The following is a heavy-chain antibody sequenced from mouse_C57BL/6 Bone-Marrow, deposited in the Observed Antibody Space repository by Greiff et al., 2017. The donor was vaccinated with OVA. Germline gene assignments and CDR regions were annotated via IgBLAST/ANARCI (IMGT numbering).Heavy chain of an antibody. V-gene: IGHV1-50*01. CDR1: GYTFTSYW. CDR2: IDPSDSYT. Sequence: QVQLQQPGAELVKPGASVKLSCKASGYTFTSYWMQWVKQRPGQGLEWIGEIDPSDSYTNYNQKFKGKATLTVDTSSSTAYMQLSSLTSEDSAVYYCARELTPLDVDYWGQGTTLTVSS. J-gene: IGHJ2*01. CDR3: ARELTPLDVDY. D-gene: IGHD4-1*01.